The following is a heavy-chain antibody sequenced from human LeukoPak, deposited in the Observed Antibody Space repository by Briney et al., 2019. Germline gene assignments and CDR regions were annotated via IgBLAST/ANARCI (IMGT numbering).Heavy chain of an antibody. CDR3: ACPKYCSSTSCRYSFDY. CDR2: INHSGST. D-gene: IGHD2-2*01. J-gene: IGHJ4*02. CDR1: GGSFSGYY. V-gene: IGHV4-34*01. Sequence: PSETLSLTCAVYGGSFSGYYWSWIRQPPGKGLEWIGEINHSGSTNYNPSLKSRVTISVDTSKDQFSLKLSSVTAADTAVYYCACPKYCSSTSCRYSFDYWGQGTLVTVSS.